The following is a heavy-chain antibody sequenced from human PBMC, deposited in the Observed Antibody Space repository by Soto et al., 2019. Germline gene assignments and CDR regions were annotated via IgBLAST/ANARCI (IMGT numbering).Heavy chain of an antibody. CDR3: AKMSVASYALRSAMDV. CDR2: IRGCGDNT. D-gene: IGHD2-2*01. CDR1: GFTVNTYP. V-gene: IGHV3-23*01. J-gene: IGHJ6*02. Sequence: GGSLRLSCAASGFTVNTYPMGWVRQAPGKGLEWVSTIRGCGDNTYFADSVAGRFTISRDNSKNTPYVRVSGLRAEDPGVYYCAKMSVASYALRSAMDVWGQGTTVTVSS.